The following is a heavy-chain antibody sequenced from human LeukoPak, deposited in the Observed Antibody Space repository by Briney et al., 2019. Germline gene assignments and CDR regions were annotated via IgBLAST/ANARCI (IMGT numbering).Heavy chain of an antibody. CDR1: GGSISSSSYY. CDR2: IYYSGST. Sequence: SETLSLTCTVSGGSISSSSYYWGWIRQPPGKGLEWIGYIYYSGSTNYNPSLKSRVTISVDTSKNQFSLKLSSVTAEDTAVYYCAREYYYDSSGYYDYWGQGTLVTVSS. CDR3: AREYYYDSSGYYDY. J-gene: IGHJ4*02. D-gene: IGHD3-22*01. V-gene: IGHV4-61*05.